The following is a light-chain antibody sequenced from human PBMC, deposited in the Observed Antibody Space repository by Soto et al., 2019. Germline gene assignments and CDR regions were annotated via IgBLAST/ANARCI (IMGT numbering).Light chain of an antibody. Sequence: QSALTQPASVSVSPGQSITLSCTGSSSDVGSSNYVSWYQQLPGKAPKRIIFDVNNRPSGVSDRFSGSKSDNTASLTISGLQAEDEADYYCSSYTTLNTVIFGGGTQLTVL. J-gene: IGLJ2*01. CDR3: SSYTTLNTVI. V-gene: IGLV2-14*03. CDR2: DVN. CDR1: SSDVGSSNY.